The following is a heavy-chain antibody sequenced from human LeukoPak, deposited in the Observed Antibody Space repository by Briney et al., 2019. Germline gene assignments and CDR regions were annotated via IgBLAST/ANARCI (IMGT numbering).Heavy chain of an antibody. CDR3: AKDRVRKMTLPPGVDGY. V-gene: IGHV3-23*01. Sequence: GGSLRLSCAASGFTFSSYAMSWVRQAPGKGLEWVSAISGSGGSTYYADSVKGRFTISRDNSKNTPYLQMNSLRAEDTAVYYCAKDRVRKMTLPPGVDGYWGQGTLVTVSS. J-gene: IGHJ4*02. CDR2: ISGSGGST. CDR1: GFTFSSYA. D-gene: IGHD5-12*01.